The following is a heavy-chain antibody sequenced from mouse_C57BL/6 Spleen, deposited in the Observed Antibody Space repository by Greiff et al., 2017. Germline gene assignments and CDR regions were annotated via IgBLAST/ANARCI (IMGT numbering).Heavy chain of an antibody. Sequence: QVQLKQPGAELVKPGASVKLSCKASGYTFTSYWMQWVKQRPGQGLEWIGEIDPSDSYTNYNQKFKGKATLTVDTSSSTAYMQLSSLTSEDSAVYYCARWVVARYFDVWGTGTTVTVSS. CDR2: IDPSDSYT. J-gene: IGHJ1*03. CDR1: GYTFTSYW. V-gene: IGHV1-50*01. D-gene: IGHD1-1*01. CDR3: ARWVVARYFDV.